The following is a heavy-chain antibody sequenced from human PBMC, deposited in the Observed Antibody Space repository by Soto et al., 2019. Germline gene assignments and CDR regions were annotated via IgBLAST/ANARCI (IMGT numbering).Heavy chain of an antibody. D-gene: IGHD2-8*01. CDR1: GFTFSSYS. CDR3: ARTRCPNGVCSYAFDI. V-gene: IGHV3-21*01. Sequence: GGSLRLSCAASGFTFSSYSMNWVRQAPGKGLEWVSSISSSSSYIYYADSVKGRFTISRDNAKNSLYRQMNSLRAEDTAVYYCARTRCPNGVCSYAFDIWGQGTMVTVSS. J-gene: IGHJ3*02. CDR2: ISSSSSYI.